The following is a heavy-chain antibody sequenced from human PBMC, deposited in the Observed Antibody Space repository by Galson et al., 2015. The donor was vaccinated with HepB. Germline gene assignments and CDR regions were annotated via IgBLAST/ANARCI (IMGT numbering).Heavy chain of an antibody. J-gene: IGHJ4*02. CDR2: IIPIFGTA. Sequence: SVKVSCKASGGTFSSYAISWVRQAPGQGLEWMGGIIPIFGTANYAQKFQGRVTITADESTSTAYMELSSLRSEDTAVYYCARGGYGYYDSSGYYEIDYWGQGTLVTVSS. CDR1: GGTFSSYA. V-gene: IGHV1-69*13. CDR3: ARGGYGYYDSSGYYEIDY. D-gene: IGHD3-22*01.